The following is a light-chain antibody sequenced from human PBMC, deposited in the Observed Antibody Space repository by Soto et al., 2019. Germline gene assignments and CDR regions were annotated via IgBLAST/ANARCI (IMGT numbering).Light chain of an antibody. Sequence: EVVLTQSPGTLSLSAGERATLSCRASQSFGSSFLAWYQQKPGQAPRLLIYGASTRATGIPDRFSGSGSGADFTLTISRLEPEDSAVYYCQRYGKSPPWTFGSGTKVEIK. CDR1: QSFGSSF. CDR3: QRYGKSPPWT. J-gene: IGKJ1*01. V-gene: IGKV3-20*01. CDR2: GAS.